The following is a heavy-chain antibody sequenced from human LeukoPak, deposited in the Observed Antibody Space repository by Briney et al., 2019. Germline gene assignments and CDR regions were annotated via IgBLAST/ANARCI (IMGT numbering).Heavy chain of an antibody. CDR1: GYTFTSYG. CDR3: ARVSAVAGAFSY. V-gene: IGHV1-18*01. Sequence: GASVKVSCKASGYTFTSYGISWVRQAPGQGLEWMGRISAYNGNTNYAQKFQGRVTLTTDTSTNTAYMELTSLTSDDTAVYYCARVSAVAGAFSYWGQGTLVTVSS. J-gene: IGHJ4*02. D-gene: IGHD6-19*01. CDR2: ISAYNGNT.